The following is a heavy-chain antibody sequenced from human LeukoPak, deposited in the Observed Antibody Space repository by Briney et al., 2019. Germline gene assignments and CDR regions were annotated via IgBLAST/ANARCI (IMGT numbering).Heavy chain of an antibody. D-gene: IGHD6-19*01. CDR3: ARVTLGNSGWRPFDF. J-gene: IGHJ4*02. CDR1: GFTFSIYW. Sequence: GGSLRLSCAASGFTFSIYWMDWVRQAPGKVLVWVSRMNSDGSSTTYADSVKGRFTISRDNVKNTLYLQMNSLRAEDTAVYYCARVTLGNSGWRPFDFWGQGTLVTVSS. V-gene: IGHV3-74*01. CDR2: MNSDGSST.